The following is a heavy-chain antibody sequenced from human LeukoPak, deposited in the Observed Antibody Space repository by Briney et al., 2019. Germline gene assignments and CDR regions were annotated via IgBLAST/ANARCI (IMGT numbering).Heavy chain of an antibody. CDR3: ARDRRAARGFDY. Sequence: ASVKVSCKASGYTFTGYYMHWVRQAPGQGLEWMGWVNPNSGGTNYAQKFQGRVTMTRDTSISTAYMELSRLRSDDTAVYYCARDRRAARGFDYWGQGTLVTVSS. CDR2: VNPNSGGT. CDR1: GYTFTGYY. J-gene: IGHJ4*02. V-gene: IGHV1-2*02. D-gene: IGHD6-6*01.